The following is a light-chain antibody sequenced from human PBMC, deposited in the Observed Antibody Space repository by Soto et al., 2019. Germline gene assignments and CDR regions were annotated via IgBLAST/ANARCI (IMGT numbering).Light chain of an antibody. Sequence: DIQMTQSPSTLSASVGYRVTITFLDSQGITSWMSWYQQKPGKAPKLLIYMASSLEGGVPSRFSGSGSGTEFTLTISSLQPDDFASYYCQRSNSYWTFGQGTKVDIK. V-gene: IGKV1-5*03. CDR2: MAS. J-gene: IGKJ1*01. CDR3: QRSNSYWT. CDR1: QGITSW.